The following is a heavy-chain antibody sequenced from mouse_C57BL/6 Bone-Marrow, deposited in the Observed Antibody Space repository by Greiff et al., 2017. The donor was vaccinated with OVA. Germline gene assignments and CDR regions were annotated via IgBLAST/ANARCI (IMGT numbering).Heavy chain of an antibody. Sequence: EVMLVESGGGLVKPGGSLKLSCAASGFTFSDYGMHWVRQAPEKGLVWVAYISSGSSTIYYADTVKGRFTISRDNAKNTLFLQMTSLRSEDTAMYYCARLGRWYFDVWGTGTTVTVSS. V-gene: IGHV5-17*01. CDR2: ISSGSSTI. CDR3: ARLGRWYFDV. J-gene: IGHJ1*03. CDR1: GFTFSDYG. D-gene: IGHD4-1*01.